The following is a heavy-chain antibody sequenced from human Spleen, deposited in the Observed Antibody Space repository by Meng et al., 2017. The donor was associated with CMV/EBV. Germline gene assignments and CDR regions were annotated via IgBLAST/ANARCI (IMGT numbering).Heavy chain of an antibody. CDR3: ARAGYSYGSWYYYYGMDV. V-gene: IGHV3-21*01. CDR1: GFTFSSYT. Sequence: GESLKISCAASGFTFSSYTMNWVRQAPGKGLEWVSSISSSSSYIYYADSVKGRFTISRENAKNSLYLQMNSLRAGDTAVYYCARAGYSYGSWYYYYGMDVWGQGTTVTVSS. CDR2: ISSSSSYI. D-gene: IGHD5-18*01. J-gene: IGHJ6*02.